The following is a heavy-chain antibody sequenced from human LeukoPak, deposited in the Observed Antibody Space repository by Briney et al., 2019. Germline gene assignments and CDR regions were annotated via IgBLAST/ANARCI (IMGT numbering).Heavy chain of an antibody. Sequence: ASVKVSCKVSGYTLTELSMHWVRQAPGKGLEWMGGFDPEDGETIYAQKFQGRVTMTEDTSTDTAYMELSSLRSEDTAVYYCAGSRYYYRWFDPWGQGTLVTVSS. CDR3: AGSRYYYRWFDP. CDR1: GYTLTELS. V-gene: IGHV1-24*01. J-gene: IGHJ5*02. D-gene: IGHD3-22*01. CDR2: FDPEDGET.